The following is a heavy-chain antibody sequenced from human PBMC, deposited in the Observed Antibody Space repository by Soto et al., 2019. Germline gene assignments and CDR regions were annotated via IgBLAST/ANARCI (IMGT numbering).Heavy chain of an antibody. CDR3: ARDQGVAAAGITWFDP. Sequence: PSETLSLTCTVSGDSMNTYHWSWIRQPAVKGLEWIGHVHSSGSTNYNPSLKSRVTMSVDTSKNQFSLRLMSVTAADTAVYYCARDQGVAAAGITWFDPWGQGSRVTVSS. CDR1: GDSMNTYH. CDR2: VHSSGST. J-gene: IGHJ5*02. D-gene: IGHD6-13*01. V-gene: IGHV4-4*07.